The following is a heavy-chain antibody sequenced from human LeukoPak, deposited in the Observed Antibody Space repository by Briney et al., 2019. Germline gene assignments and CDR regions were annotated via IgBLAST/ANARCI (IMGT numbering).Heavy chain of an antibody. V-gene: IGHV4-39*01. Sequence: SETLSLTCTVSGGSISSSSYYWGWIRQPPGKGLEWIGSIYYSGSTYYNPSLTSRVTISVDTSKNQFSLKLSSVTAADTAVYYCARDYGALDYWGQGTLVTVSS. J-gene: IGHJ4*02. D-gene: IGHD3-16*01. CDR2: IYYSGST. CDR3: ARDYGALDY. CDR1: GGSISSSSYY.